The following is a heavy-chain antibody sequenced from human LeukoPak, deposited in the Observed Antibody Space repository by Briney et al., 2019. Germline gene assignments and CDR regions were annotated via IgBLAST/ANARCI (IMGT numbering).Heavy chain of an antibody. V-gene: IGHV1-2*02. Sequence: ASVTVSCKASGYTFTGYYMHWVRQAPGQGLEWMGWINPNSGGTNYAQKFQGRVTMTRDTSISTAYMELSRLRSDDTAVYYCARERPRIAVAGTGIPRFFDYWGQGTLVTVSS. CDR3: ARERPRIAVAGTGIPRFFDY. CDR2: INPNSGGT. J-gene: IGHJ4*02. CDR1: GYTFTGYY. D-gene: IGHD6-19*01.